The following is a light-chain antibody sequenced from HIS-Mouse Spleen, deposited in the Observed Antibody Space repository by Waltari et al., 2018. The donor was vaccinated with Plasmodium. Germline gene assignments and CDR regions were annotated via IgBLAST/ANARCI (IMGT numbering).Light chain of an antibody. CDR1: QSVSSN. Sequence: EIVMTQSPATLSVSPGERATLSCRASQSVSSNLAWYQQKPGQAPRLLIYGASTRATGIPARCSGSGSGTEFTLNISSLQSEDFAVYYCQQYNNWSFTFGPGTKVDIK. V-gene: IGKV3-15*01. CDR2: GAS. J-gene: IGKJ3*01. CDR3: QQYNNWSFT.